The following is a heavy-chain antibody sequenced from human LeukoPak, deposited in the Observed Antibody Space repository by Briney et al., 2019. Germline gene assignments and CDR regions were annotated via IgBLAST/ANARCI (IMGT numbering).Heavy chain of an antibody. CDR2: ISYDGKLS. D-gene: IGHD1/OR15-1a*01. V-gene: IGHV3-30*04. J-gene: IGHJ4*02. CDR3: ARENIAPDY. Sequence: PGGSLRLSCAASGFNFSSYDMHWVRQAPGKGLEWVTVISYDGKLSYYADSVKGRLTISRDNSNNTVFLQMDRLRDEDTAVYYCARENIAPDYWGQGALVSASS. CDR1: GFNFSSYD.